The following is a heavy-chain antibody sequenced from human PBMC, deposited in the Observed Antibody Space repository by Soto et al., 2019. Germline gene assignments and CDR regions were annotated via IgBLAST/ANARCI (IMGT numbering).Heavy chain of an antibody. CDR1: GFTFDDYG. V-gene: IGHV3-20*01. CDR3: ARDVYCSSTSCYIFDP. D-gene: IGHD2-2*02. Sequence: SGGSLRLSCAASGFTFDDYGMSWVRQAPGKGLEWVSGINWNGGSTGYADSVKGRFTISRDNAKNSLYLQMNSLRAEDTALYHCARDVYCSSTSCYIFDPWGQGTLVTVSS. J-gene: IGHJ5*02. CDR2: INWNGGST.